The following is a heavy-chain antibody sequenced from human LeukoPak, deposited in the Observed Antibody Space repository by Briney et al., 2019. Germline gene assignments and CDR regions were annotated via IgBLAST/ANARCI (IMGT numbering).Heavy chain of an antibody. CDR1: GGSFSGYY. Sequence: SETLSLTCAVYGGSFSGYYWSWIRQPPGKGLEWIGEINHSGSTNYNPSLKSRVTTSVDTSKNQFSLKLSSVTAADTAVYYCARGHSSGYYYYYFQHWGQGTLVTVSS. V-gene: IGHV4-34*01. D-gene: IGHD3-22*01. CDR3: ARGHSSGYYYYYFQH. J-gene: IGHJ1*01. CDR2: INHSGST.